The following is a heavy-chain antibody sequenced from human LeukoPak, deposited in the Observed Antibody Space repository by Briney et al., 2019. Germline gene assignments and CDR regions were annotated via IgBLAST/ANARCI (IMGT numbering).Heavy chain of an antibody. CDR3: ARAASCGGDCSSSYLHH. CDR2: INSDESST. CDR1: GHPLSSHW. J-gene: IGHJ1*01. D-gene: IGHD2-21*02. Sequence: GGSLRLPCTASGHPLSSHWKHWLRQGPEKGLVWVSRINSDESSTTYADSVKGRFTISRDNAKNTLYLQMNSLRAENTAVYYCARAASCGGDCSSSYLHHWGQGTLVTVSS. V-gene: IGHV3-74*01.